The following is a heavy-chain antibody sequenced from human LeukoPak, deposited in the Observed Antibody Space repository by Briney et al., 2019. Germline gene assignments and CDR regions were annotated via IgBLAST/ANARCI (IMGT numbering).Heavy chain of an antibody. V-gene: IGHV1-24*01. D-gene: IGHD5-24*01. Sequence: GASVTVSCKVSGYTLTELSMHWVRQAPGKGLEWMGGFDPEDGETIYAQKFQGRVTMTEDTSTDTAYMELSSLRSEDTAVYYCATDLIIGDGYNFDYWGQGTLVTVSS. CDR1: GYTLTELS. J-gene: IGHJ4*02. CDR3: ATDLIIGDGYNFDY. CDR2: FDPEDGET.